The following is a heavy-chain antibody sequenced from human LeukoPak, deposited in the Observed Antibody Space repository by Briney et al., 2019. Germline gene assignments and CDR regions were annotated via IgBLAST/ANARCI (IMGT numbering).Heavy chain of an antibody. V-gene: IGHV3-23*01. CDR1: GFTFSGYA. CDR3: AKVSTSFWYYYDSSGYLY. J-gene: IGHJ4*02. CDR2: ISGKDGST. Sequence: GGSLRLSCAASGFTFSGYAMSGVRQAPGKGLEWVSVISGKDGSTYYADSVKGRFTISRDNSKNTLYLQMNSLRAEDTAVYYCAKVSTSFWYYYDSSGYLYWGQGTLVIVSS. D-gene: IGHD3-22*01.